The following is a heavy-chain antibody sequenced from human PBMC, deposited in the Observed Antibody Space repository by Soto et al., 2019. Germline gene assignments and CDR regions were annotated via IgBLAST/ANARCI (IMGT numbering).Heavy chain of an antibody. D-gene: IGHD3-22*01. CDR2: INPNSGGT. V-gene: IGHV1-2*02. J-gene: IGHJ4*02. CDR1: RYTFTDYY. Sequence: SVKVYFNASRYTFTDYYVHWVRQAPGQGLEWMGWINPNSGGTKSAQKFQGRVTMTRDTSISTAYMELSRLRSDDTAVYYCARRKGDYYDSSGYHYYFDYWGQGTLVTVSS. CDR3: ARRKGDYYDSSGYHYYFDY.